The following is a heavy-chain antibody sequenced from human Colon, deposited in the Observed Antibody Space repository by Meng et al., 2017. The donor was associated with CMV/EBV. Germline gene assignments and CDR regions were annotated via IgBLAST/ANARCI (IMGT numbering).Heavy chain of an antibody. D-gene: IGHD4-17*01. CDR1: GFTFSGSA. V-gene: IGHV3-73*01. Sequence: GESLKISCAVSGFTFSGSAVHWVRQASGKGLEWVGRIRSKANNYATAYAESVTGRFTVSGDESKNTAYLQMNSLKTEDTAVYYCTRFLDIGDLRGLDVWGQGTTVTVSS. J-gene: IGHJ6*02. CDR3: TRFLDIGDLRGLDV. CDR2: IRSKANNYAT.